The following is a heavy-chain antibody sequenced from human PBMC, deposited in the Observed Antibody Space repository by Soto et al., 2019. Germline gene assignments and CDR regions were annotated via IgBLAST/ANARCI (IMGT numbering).Heavy chain of an antibody. CDR1: GGSISGYY. Sequence: SETLSLTCSVSGGSISGYYWSWIRQTPEKGLEWIGYIYYSGSTNYNPSLKSRVTMLIDMSKNQFSLKLTSVSAADTADYYCAAAPRYWGQGILVTVSS. CDR2: IYYSGST. D-gene: IGHD2-15*01. V-gene: IGHV4-59*01. CDR3: AAAPRY. J-gene: IGHJ4*02.